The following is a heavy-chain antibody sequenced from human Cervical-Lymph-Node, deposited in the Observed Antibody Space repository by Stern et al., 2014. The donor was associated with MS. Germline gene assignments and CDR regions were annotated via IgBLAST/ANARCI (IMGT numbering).Heavy chain of an antibody. CDR2: LFPVFGPP. CDR1: GGTFRKFP. D-gene: IGHD6-13*01. J-gene: IGHJ5*02. V-gene: IGHV1-69*01. CDR3: ALSSETSDRWYSLGYDL. Sequence: QVQLVEPGAEVTKPGSSVKDSCKAYGGTFRKFPSSWVRQAPGQGLEWMGGLFPVFGPPTYAQEFRGRVTITADVSTSTVYMELSSLRSDDTAVYYCALSSETSDRWYSLGYDLWGQGTLVTVSS.